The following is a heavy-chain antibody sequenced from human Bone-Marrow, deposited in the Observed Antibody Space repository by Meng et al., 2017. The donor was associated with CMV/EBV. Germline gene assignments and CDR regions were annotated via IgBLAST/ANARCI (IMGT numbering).Heavy chain of an antibody. CDR2: INWNGGST. D-gene: IGHD3-16*01. Sequence: GGSLRLSCAASGFTVSGYYMSWVRQAPGKGLEWVAGINWNGGSTAYAESAKGRFTISRDNAKGSLYLQMNSLGAEDTALYYCARGGVSGRTTSAFDFWGQGTLVTVSS. CDR1: GFTVSGYY. CDR3: ARGGVSGRTTSAFDF. V-gene: IGHV3-20*04. J-gene: IGHJ4*02.